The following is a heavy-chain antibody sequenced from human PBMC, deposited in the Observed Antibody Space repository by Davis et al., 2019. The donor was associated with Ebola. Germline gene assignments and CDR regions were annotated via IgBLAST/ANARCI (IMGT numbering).Heavy chain of an antibody. CDR2: ISSSSSYI. CDR3: ARDPTRTYYDFWSGSSDYYYGMDV. D-gene: IGHD3-3*01. Sequence: GESLNISCAASGFTFSRYTMNWVRQAPGKGLEWVSSISSSSSYIYYADSVKGRFTISRDNAKNSLYLQMNSLRAEDTAVYYCARDPTRTYYDFWSGSSDYYYGMDVWGQGTTVTVSS. CDR1: GFTFSRYT. V-gene: IGHV3-21*01. J-gene: IGHJ6*02.